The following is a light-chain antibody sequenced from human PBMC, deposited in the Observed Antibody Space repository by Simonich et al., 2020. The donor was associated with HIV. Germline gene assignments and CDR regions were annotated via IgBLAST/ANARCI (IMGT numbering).Light chain of an antibody. CDR3: QQYNTYQYT. CDR2: KAS. J-gene: IGKJ2*01. V-gene: IGKV1-13*02. CDR1: QGISSY. Sequence: AIQLPQSPSFLSASVVDRVPITCRASQGISSYLAWYQQKPGKAPKLLIYKASILESGVPSRFSGSGSGTEFTLTISSLQPDDFATYYCQQYNTYQYTFGQGTKLEIK.